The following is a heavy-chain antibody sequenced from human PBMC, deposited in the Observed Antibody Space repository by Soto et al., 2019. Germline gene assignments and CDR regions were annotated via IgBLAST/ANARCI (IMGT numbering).Heavy chain of an antibody. Sequence: PSETLSLTCTVSGGSISSYYWSWIRQPPGKGLEWIGYIYYSGSTNYNPSLKSRVTISVDTSKNQFSLKLSSVTAADTAVYYCARDSGAIYYPRGYLDYWGQGTLVTVSS. J-gene: IGHJ4*02. V-gene: IGHV4-59*01. CDR3: ARDSGAIYYPRGYLDY. CDR1: GGSISSYY. D-gene: IGHD3-22*01. CDR2: IYYSGST.